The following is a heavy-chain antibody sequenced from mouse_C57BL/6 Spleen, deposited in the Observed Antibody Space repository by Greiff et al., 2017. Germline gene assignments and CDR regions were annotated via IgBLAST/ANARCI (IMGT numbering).Heavy chain of an antibody. CDR2: INPSSGYT. V-gene: IGHV1-7*01. J-gene: IGHJ3*01. Sequence: QVQLQQSGAELAKPGASVKLSCKASGYTFTSYWMHWVKQRPGQGLEWIGYINPSSGYTKYNQKFKDKATLTADKSSSTAYMQLSSLTYEDSAVYYCARNLGGTAQATAWFAYWGQGTLVTVSA. CDR3: ARNLGGTAQATAWFAY. CDR1: GYTFTSYW. D-gene: IGHD3-2*02.